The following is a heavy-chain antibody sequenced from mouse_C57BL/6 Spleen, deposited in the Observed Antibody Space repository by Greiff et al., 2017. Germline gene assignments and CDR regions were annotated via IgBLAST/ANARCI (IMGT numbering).Heavy chain of an antibody. J-gene: IGHJ4*01. CDR1: GFTFSDYG. Sequence: EVKLVESGGGLVKPGGSLKLSCAASGFTFSDYGMHWVRQAPEKGLEWVAYISSGSSTIYYADTVKGRFTISRDNAKNTLFLQMTSLRSEDTAMYYCAGRNYYAMDDWGQGTSVTVSS. V-gene: IGHV5-17*01. CDR3: AGRNYYAMDD. CDR2: ISSGSSTI.